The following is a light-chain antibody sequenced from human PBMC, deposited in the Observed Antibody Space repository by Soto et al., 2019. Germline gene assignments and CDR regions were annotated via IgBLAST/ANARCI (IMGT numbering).Light chain of an antibody. CDR3: QQYKSYPRT. V-gene: IGKV1-5*03. CDR1: QSISSW. CDR2: KAS. J-gene: IGKJ1*01. Sequence: DIQMTQSPSTLSASVGARVTITCRASQSISSWLAWYQQKPGKAPKLLIYKASSLESGVPSRFSGSGSGTEFTLTISSLQPDDFATYYCQQYKSYPRTFGQGTKVEIK.